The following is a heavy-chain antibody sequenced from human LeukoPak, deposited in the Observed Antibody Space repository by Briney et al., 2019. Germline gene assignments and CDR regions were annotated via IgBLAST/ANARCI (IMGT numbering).Heavy chain of an antibody. V-gene: IGHV3-30*18. CDR2: ISYDGSNK. Sequence: RRSLRHSCAASGFTLSNYGMHWGRHAPGEGVEWGAVISYDGSNKYYADSVKGRFTISRDNSKNTLYLQMNSLRAEDTAVYYCAKDQSWTLRRFDYWGQGTLVTVSS. CDR3: AKDQSWTLRRFDY. J-gene: IGHJ4*02. CDR1: GFTLSNYG. D-gene: IGHD1-1*01.